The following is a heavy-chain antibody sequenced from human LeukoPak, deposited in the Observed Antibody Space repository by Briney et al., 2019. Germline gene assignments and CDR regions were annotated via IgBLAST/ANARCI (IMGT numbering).Heavy chain of an antibody. Sequence: GGSLRLSCAASGFTFSNAWMSWVRQAPGKGLEWVANIKQDGSEKYYVDSVKGRFTISRDNAKNSLYLQMNSLTVEDTAVYYCARGTWGSTYYFDYWGQGTLVTVSS. J-gene: IGHJ4*02. CDR2: IKQDGSEK. D-gene: IGHD7-27*01. CDR3: ARGTWGSTYYFDY. V-gene: IGHV3-7*01. CDR1: GFTFSNAW.